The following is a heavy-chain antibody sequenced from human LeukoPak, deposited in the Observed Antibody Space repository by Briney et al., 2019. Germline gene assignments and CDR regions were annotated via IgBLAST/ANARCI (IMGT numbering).Heavy chain of an antibody. J-gene: IGHJ6*02. V-gene: IGHV4-34*01. CDR2: INHSGST. D-gene: IGHD6-13*01. CDR1: GGSFSGYY. CDR3: ARLDPRSSSWYFYGMDV. Sequence: PSETLSLTCAVYGGSFSGYYWRWIRQPPGKGLEWMGEINHSGSTNYNPSLKSRVTISVDTSKSQFSLKLSSVTAADTAVYYCARLDPRSSSWYFYGMDVWGQGTTVTVSS.